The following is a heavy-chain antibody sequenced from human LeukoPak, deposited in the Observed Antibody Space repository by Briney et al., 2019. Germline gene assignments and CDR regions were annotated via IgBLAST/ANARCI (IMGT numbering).Heavy chain of an antibody. CDR2: IYYSGST. CDR1: GGSISSSSYY. Sequence: PSETLSLTCTVSGGSISSSSYYWGRIRQPPGKGLEWTGRIYYSGSTYYNPSLKSRVTISVDTSKNQFSLKLSSVTAADTAVYYCATETDTAMVSYYYYYMDVWGKGTTVTVSS. D-gene: IGHD5-18*01. V-gene: IGHV4-39*07. J-gene: IGHJ6*03. CDR3: ATETDTAMVSYYYYYMDV.